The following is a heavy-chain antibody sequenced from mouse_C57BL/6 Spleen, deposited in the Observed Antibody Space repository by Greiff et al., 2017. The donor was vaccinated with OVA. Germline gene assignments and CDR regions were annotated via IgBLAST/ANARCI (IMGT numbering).Heavy chain of an antibody. CDR1: GFNIKDYY. CDR2: IDPEDGET. D-gene: IGHD1-1*01. V-gene: IGHV14-2*01. Sequence: EVQLQESGAELVKPGASVKLSCTASGFNIKDYYMHWVKQRTEQGLEWIGRIDPEDGETKYAPKFQGKATITADTSSNTAYLQLSSLTSEDTAVYYCARIPFITTVVAPYLDYWGQGTTLTVSS. CDR3: ARIPFITTVVAPYLDY. J-gene: IGHJ2*01.